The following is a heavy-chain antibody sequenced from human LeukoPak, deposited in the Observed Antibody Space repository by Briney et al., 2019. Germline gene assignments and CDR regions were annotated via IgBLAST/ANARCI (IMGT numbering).Heavy chain of an antibody. J-gene: IGHJ4*02. CDR3: ARGSHYDSSGYYYFY. CDR1: GGTFSSYA. Sequence: SVKVSCKASGGTFSSYAISWVRQAPGQGLEWMGGIIPLFGTANYAQKFQGRLTITTDESTSTAYMELSSLRSEDTAVYYCARGSHYDSSGYYYFYWGQGTLVTVSS. D-gene: IGHD3-22*01. CDR2: IIPLFGTA. V-gene: IGHV1-69*05.